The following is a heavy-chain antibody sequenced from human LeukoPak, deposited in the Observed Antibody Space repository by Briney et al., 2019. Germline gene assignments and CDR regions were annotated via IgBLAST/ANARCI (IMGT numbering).Heavy chain of an antibody. V-gene: IGHV3-48*03. J-gene: IGHJ3*02. CDR1: GFTFSSYA. CDR2: ISSSGSTI. D-gene: IGHD1-1*01. Sequence: GGSLRLSCAASGFTFSSYAMSWVRQAPGKGLEWVSYISSSGSTIYYADSVKGRFTISRDNAKNSLYLQMNSLRAEDTAVYYCARERRNGAFDIWGQGTMVTVSS. CDR3: ARERRNGAFDI.